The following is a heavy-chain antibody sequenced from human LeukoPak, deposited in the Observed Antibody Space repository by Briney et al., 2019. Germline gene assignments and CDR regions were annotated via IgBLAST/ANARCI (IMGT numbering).Heavy chain of an antibody. D-gene: IGHD3-16*01. CDR2: VHSSGST. CDR1: GGSISTYY. CDR3: ARLHALRAEEFDH. Sequence: SETLSLTCTVSGGSISTYYWSWIRQPAGEGLEWIGRVHSSGSTDYNPSLKGRLTISVDTSKNQFSLKLTSVTAADTAVYYCARLHALRAEEFDHWGQGTLVTVSS. J-gene: IGHJ5*02. V-gene: IGHV4-4*07.